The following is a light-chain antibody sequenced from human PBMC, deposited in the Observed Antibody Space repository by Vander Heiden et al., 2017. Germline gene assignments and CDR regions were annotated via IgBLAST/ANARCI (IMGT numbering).Light chain of an antibody. V-gene: IGKV3-20*01. J-gene: IGKJ2*01. CDR3: LQDGSSPRT. Sequence: EIVLTQSPGTLSLSPGERATLSCRASQSVSSSYLAWYQQKPGQAPRLLIYGASSRATGIPDRFSGSGSGTDFTLTISRLEPEDFAVYYCLQDGSSPRTFGQGTKLEIK. CDR1: QSVSSSY. CDR2: GAS.